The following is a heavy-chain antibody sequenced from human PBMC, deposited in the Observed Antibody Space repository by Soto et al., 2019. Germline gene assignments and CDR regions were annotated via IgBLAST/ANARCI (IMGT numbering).Heavy chain of an antibody. CDR2: VSGSGGGK. D-gene: IGHD3-22*01. CDR3: AKVGYYYDSSGYFHGDAFDI. Sequence: GGSLRLSFAASGFSFNNYAMSWVRQAPGKXLXXVSSVSGSGGGKYYADSVKGRFTIYRDNSKNTLYLQMNSLRAEETAVYYCAKVGYYYDSSGYFHGDAFDIWGQGTLVTVSS. V-gene: IGHV3-23*01. J-gene: IGHJ4*02. CDR1: GFSFNNYA.